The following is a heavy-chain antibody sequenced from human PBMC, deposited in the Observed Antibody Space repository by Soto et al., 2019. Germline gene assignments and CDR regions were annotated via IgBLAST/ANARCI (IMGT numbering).Heavy chain of an antibody. CDR2: IDPSDSAT. D-gene: IGHD4-17*01. Sequence: PGESLKISCKGSGYSFAGYWITWVRQRPGKGLEWLGRIDPSDSATNYSPSFRGHVTISGDRSISTVYLQWSSLQAADTAVYYCARVSSVPTDYFDYWGQGTLVTVSS. CDR1: GYSFAGYW. V-gene: IGHV5-10-1*01. J-gene: IGHJ4*02. CDR3: ARVSSVPTDYFDY.